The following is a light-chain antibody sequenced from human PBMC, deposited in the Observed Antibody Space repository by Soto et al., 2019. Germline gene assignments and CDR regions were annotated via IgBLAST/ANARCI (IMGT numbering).Light chain of an antibody. CDR1: SSDVGAYNY. CDR2: EVG. J-gene: IGLJ3*02. V-gene: IGLV2-14*01. Sequence: QSVLTQPASVSGSPGQSITISCTGTSSDVGAYNYVSWYQHHPGKAPKLMIYEVGNRPSGVSNRFSGSKSGNTASLTISGLQAEDEADYYCSSFTSTNTLVVFGGGTQLTVL. CDR3: SSFTSTNTLVV.